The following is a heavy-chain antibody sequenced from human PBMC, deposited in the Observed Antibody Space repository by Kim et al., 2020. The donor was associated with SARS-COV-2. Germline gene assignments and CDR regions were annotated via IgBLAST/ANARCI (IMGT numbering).Heavy chain of an antibody. Sequence: YAPGFTGRFVFSLDTSVRTAYLQISSLKAEDTAVYYCARDRGPVAGTFVYWGQGTLVTVSS. CDR3: ARDRGPVAGTFVY. V-gene: IGHV7-4-1*02. J-gene: IGHJ4*02. D-gene: IGHD6-19*01.